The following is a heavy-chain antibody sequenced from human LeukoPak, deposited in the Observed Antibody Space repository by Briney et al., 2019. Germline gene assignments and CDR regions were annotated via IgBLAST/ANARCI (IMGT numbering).Heavy chain of an antibody. CDR2: IIPIFGTA. CDR3: ARDVCSGGSCYSALDY. Sequence: GSSVKVSCKASGGTFSSYAISWVRQAPGQGLEWMGGIIPIFGTANYAQKFQGRVTITADKSTSTAYMELSSLRSEDTAVYYCARDVCSGGSCYSALDYWGQGTLVTVSS. V-gene: IGHV1-69*06. J-gene: IGHJ4*02. D-gene: IGHD2-15*01. CDR1: GGTFSSYA.